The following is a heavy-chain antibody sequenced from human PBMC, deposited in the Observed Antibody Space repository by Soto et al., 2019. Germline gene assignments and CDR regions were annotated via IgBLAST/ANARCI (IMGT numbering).Heavy chain of an antibody. Sequence: PGESLKISCKGSGYSFTSYWIGWVRQMPGKGLEWMGIIYPGDSDTRYSPSFQGQVTISADKSISTAYLQWSSLKASDTAMYYCARQHCSSTSCYEHYYYGMDVWGQGTLVTVSS. CDR1: GYSFTSYW. J-gene: IGHJ6*02. D-gene: IGHD2-2*01. CDR2: IYPGDSDT. CDR3: ARQHCSSTSCYEHYYYGMDV. V-gene: IGHV5-51*01.